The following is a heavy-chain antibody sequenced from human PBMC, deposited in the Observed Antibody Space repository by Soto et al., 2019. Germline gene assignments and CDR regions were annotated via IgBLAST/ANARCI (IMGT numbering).Heavy chain of an antibody. V-gene: IGHV4-34*01. Sequence: SETLSLTCAVYGGSFSGYYWSWIRQPPGKGLEWIGEINHSGSTNYNPSLKSRVTISVDTSKNQFSLKLSSVTAADTAVYYCARLVNGITGTTDYWGQGTLVTVSS. D-gene: IGHD1-7*01. CDR1: GGSFSGYY. J-gene: IGHJ4*02. CDR3: ARLVNGITGTTDY. CDR2: INHSGST.